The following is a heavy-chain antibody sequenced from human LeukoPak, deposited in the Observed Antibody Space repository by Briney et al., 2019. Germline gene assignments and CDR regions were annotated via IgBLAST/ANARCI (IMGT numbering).Heavy chain of an antibody. CDR1: GFTFSSYW. CDR2: ITGDATST. J-gene: IGHJ4*02. V-gene: IGHV3-23*01. CDR3: ARDLSWRSYTS. D-gene: IGHD3-16*02. Sequence: GGSLRLSCAASGFTFSSYWMHWVRQAPGKGLEWVSGITGDATSTYYSDSVRGRFTVSRDNSKNTLYLHMNSLSAEDTAVYYCARDLSWRSYTSWGQGTLVTVSS.